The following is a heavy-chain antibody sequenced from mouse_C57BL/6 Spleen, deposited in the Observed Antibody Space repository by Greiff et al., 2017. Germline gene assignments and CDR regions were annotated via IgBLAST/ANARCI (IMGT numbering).Heavy chain of an antibody. D-gene: IGHD2-5*01. CDR3: AKPFYYSNYVAY. CDR1: GYTFTSYW. Sequence: QVQLQQSGTELVKPGASVKLSCKASGYTFTSYWMHWVKQRPGQGLEWIGNINPSNGGTNYNEKFKSKATLTVDKSSSTAYMQLSSLTSEDSAVYYRAKPFYYSNYVAYWGQGTLVTVSA. CDR2: INPSNGGT. J-gene: IGHJ3*01. V-gene: IGHV1-53*01.